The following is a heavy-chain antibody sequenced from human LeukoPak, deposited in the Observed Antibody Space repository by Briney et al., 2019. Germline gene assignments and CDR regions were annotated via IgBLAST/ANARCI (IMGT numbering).Heavy chain of an antibody. D-gene: IGHD6-13*01. Sequence: GGSLRLSCASSGFTFSNYWMSWVRQAPGKGLEWVANITEDGSDKDYVDSVKGRFTISRDNAKNSLYLQMNSLRAEDTAIYYCARDWGAAGLWDYWGQGTLVTVSS. CDR3: ARDWGAAGLWDY. V-gene: IGHV3-7*05. CDR2: ITEDGSDK. J-gene: IGHJ4*02. CDR1: GFTFSNYW.